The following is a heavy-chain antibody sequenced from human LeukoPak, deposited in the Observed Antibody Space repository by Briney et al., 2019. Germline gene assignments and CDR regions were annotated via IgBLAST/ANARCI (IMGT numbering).Heavy chain of an antibody. CDR2: IHSGDSTT. Sequence: GGSLRLSCAASGFTFRSHSMNWVRQAPGKGLEWISYIHSGDSTTYYADSVKGRFTISRDNSKNSLDLQMNRLRGDDTALYFDLWGLGTLVTVSS. V-gene: IGHV3-48*04. CDR1: GFTFRSHS. CDR3: L. J-gene: IGHJ4*02.